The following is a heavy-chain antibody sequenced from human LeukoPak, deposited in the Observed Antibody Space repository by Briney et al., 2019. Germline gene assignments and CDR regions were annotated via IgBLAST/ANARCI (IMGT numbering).Heavy chain of an antibody. V-gene: IGHV4-61*02. J-gene: IGHJ3*01. CDR2: IYTSGST. Sequence: SETLSLTCTVSGGSISSGSYYWSWIRQPAGKGLEWIGRIYTSGSTNYNPSLNSRVSISVDTSKTQFSLKLTSVTAADTAVYYCARHITVTYDAFDLWGRGTMVTVSS. CDR3: ARHITVTYDAFDL. CDR1: GGSISSGSYY. D-gene: IGHD6-19*01.